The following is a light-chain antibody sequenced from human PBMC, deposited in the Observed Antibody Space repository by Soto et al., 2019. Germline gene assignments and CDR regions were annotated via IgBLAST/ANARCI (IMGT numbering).Light chain of an antibody. CDR1: EDIHNW. CDR2: AAS. V-gene: IGKV1-27*01. CDR3: QKYDTAPQT. Sequence: DIQMTQSPSTLSASVGDRVTITCRASEDIHNWLAWYQQKPGKAPKLLIYAASTLQSGVPSRFSGSGSGTDFTLTISSLQPEDVATYYCQKYDTAPQTFGPGTRVDIK. J-gene: IGKJ1*01.